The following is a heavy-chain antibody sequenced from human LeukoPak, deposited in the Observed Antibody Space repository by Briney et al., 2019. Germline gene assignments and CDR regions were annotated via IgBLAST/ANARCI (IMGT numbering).Heavy chain of an antibody. CDR2: IIPIFGTA. J-gene: IGHJ3*02. CDR1: GGTFSSYA. CDR3: ARKDSRGWSMTFDI. V-gene: IGHV1-69*05. Sequence: SVKVSCKASGGTFSSYAISWVRQAPGQGLEWMGGIIPIFGTANYAQKFQGRVTITTDESTSTAYMELSSLRSEDTAVYYCARKDSRGWSMTFDIWGPGTMVTVSS. D-gene: IGHD6-19*01.